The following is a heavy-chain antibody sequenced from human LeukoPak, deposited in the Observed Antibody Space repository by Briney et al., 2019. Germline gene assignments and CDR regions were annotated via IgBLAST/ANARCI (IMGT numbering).Heavy chain of an antibody. CDR3: AKDVGAYGDYQIEFDY. D-gene: IGHD4-17*01. CDR2: IKQDGSEK. Sequence: GGSLRLSCAASGFTFSSYWMSWVRQAPGKGLEWVANIKQDGSEKYYVDSVKGRFTISRDNAKNSLYLQMNSLRAEDTAVYYCAKDVGAYGDYQIEFDYWGQGTLVTVSS. J-gene: IGHJ4*02. CDR1: GFTFSSYW. V-gene: IGHV3-7*01.